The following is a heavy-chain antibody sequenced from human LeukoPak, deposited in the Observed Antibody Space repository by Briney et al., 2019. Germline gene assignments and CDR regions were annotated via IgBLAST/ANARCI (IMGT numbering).Heavy chain of an antibody. CDR1: GFSLTVTGVC. D-gene: IGHD6-13*01. Sequence: SGPTLVKPTQTLTLTCTFSGFSLTVTGVCVSWIRQPPGRALEWLALIYGDDDKRYNPSLKSRLTITKDTSKNQVVLTMTNMEPVDTATYYCAHRGLTSSLDYWGQGTLVTVSS. J-gene: IGHJ4*02. CDR3: AHRGLTSSLDY. CDR2: IYGDDDK. V-gene: IGHV2-5*02.